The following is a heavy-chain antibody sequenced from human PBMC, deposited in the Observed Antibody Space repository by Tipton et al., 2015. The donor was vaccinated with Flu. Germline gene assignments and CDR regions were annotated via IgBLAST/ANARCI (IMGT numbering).Heavy chain of an antibody. CDR2: IRHDESDK. CDR3: AKDGWDTSGWYPFDY. CDR1: GFMFSGYG. J-gene: IGHJ4*01. D-gene: IGHD6-19*01. Sequence: SLRLSCAASGFMFSGYGMHWVRQAPGKGLEGVAFIRHDESDKYYAESVKGRFTISRDNSKNALYLAMNSLRSEDTAVYYCAKDGWDTSGWYPFDYWGRGTLVTVSS. V-gene: IGHV3-30*02.